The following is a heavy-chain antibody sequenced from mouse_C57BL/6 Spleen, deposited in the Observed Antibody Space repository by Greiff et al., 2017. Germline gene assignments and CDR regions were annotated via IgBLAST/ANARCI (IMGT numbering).Heavy chain of an antibody. V-gene: IGHV1-82*01. D-gene: IGHD1-1*01. J-gene: IGHJ3*01. Sequence: VQLQQSGPELVKPGASVKISCKASGYAFSSSWMNWVKQRPGKGLEWIGRIYPGDGDTNYNGKFKGKATLTADKSSSTAYMQLSSLTSEDSAVYFCARERNYYGSYAYWGQGTLVTVSA. CDR3: ARERNYYGSYAY. CDR1: GYAFSSSW. CDR2: IYPGDGDT.